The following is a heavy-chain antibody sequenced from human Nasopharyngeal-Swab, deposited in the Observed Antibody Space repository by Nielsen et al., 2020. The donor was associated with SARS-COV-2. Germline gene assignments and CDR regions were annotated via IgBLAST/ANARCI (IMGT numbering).Heavy chain of an antibody. CDR3: ARREGVTGGFDN. Sequence: LVKVSCKASGGSFRNYTLNWVRQAPGQGLEWMGRIIPLLGTVNYAQKFQGRVTIIADMSTSTAHLELDSLRSDDSAVYFCARREGVTGGFDNWGQRTLVSVS. CDR1: GGSFRNYT. V-gene: IGHV1-69*08. J-gene: IGHJ4*02. CDR2: IIPLLGTV. D-gene: IGHD3-10*01.